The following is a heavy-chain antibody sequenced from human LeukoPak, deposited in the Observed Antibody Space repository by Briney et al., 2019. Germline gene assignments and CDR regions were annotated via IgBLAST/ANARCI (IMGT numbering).Heavy chain of an antibody. V-gene: IGHV4-30-4*01. D-gene: IGHD3-3*01. CDR2: IYYSGST. CDR3: ARVHYDFWSALMGAFDI. Sequence: SQTLSLTCTVSGGSISSGEYYWSWIRQPPGKGLEWIGYIYYSGSTYYNPSLKSRVTISVDTSKNQFSLKLSSVTAADTAVYYCARVHYDFWSALMGAFDIWGQGTMVTVSS. J-gene: IGHJ3*02. CDR1: GGSISSGEYY.